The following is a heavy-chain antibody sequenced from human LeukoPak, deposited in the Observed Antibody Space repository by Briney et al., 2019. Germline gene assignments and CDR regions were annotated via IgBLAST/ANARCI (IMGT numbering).Heavy chain of an antibody. CDR2: ISSSSSTI. CDR3: ARDLGYSSGWYLDY. CDR1: GFTFSSYA. Sequence: GGSLRLSCAASGFTFSSYAMSWVRQAPGKGLEWVSYISSSSSTIYYADSVKGRFTISRDNAKNSLYLQMNSLRAEDTAVYYCARDLGYSSGWYLDYWGQGTLVTVSS. V-gene: IGHV3-48*01. D-gene: IGHD6-19*01. J-gene: IGHJ4*02.